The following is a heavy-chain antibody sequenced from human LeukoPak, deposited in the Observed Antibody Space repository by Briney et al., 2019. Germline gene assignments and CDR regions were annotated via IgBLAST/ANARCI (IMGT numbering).Heavy chain of an antibody. Sequence: PGESLKISCKGSGYIFTSYWIGWVRQMPGKGLEWMGIIYPGDSDTRYSPSFQGQVTISADKSISTAYLQWSSLKASDTAMYYCARRGQYYDILTGYYEVASYYFDYWGQGTLVTVSS. CDR3: ARRGQYYDILTGYYEVASYYFDY. V-gene: IGHV5-51*01. CDR2: IYPGDSDT. J-gene: IGHJ4*02. D-gene: IGHD3-9*01. CDR1: GYIFTSYW.